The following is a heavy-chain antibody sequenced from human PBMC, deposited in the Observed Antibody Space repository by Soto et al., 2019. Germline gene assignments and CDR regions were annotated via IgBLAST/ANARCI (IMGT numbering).Heavy chain of an antibody. CDR1: GFTFSSYW. J-gene: IGHJ6*03. D-gene: IGHD6-13*01. CDR2: IKQDGSEK. V-gene: IGHV3-7*01. Sequence: GGSLRLSCAASGFTFSSYWMSWVRQAPGKGLEWVANIKQDGSEKYYVDSVKGRFTISRDNAKNSLYLQMNSLRAEDTAVYYCARDRKQQLEFYYYYYMDVWGKGTTVTVSS. CDR3: ARDRKQQLEFYYYYYMDV.